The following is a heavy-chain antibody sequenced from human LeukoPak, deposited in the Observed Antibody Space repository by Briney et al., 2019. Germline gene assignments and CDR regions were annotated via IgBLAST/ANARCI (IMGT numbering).Heavy chain of an antibody. CDR3: AKDHRVLRFVPRYNWFDP. Sequence: HPGGSLRLSCAASGFTFSSYAMSWVRQAPGKGLEWVSAISGSGGSTYYADSVKGRFTISRDNSKNTLYLQMNSLRAEDTAVYYCAKDHRVLRFVPRYNWFDPWGQGTLVTVSS. CDR2: ISGSGGST. D-gene: IGHD6-6*01. CDR1: GFTFSSYA. V-gene: IGHV3-23*01. J-gene: IGHJ5*02.